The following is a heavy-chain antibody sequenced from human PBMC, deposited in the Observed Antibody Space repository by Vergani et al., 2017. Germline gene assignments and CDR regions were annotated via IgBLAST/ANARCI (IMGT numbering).Heavy chain of an antibody. D-gene: IGHD2-2*01. J-gene: IGHJ5*02. CDR3: ARDLPAAQGKSWFDP. Sequence: QVQLVQSGAEVKKPGASVKVSCKASGYTFTGYYMHWVRQAPGQGLEWMGWINPNSGGTNYAQKFQGRVTMTRDTSISTAYMELSRLRSDDTAVYYCARDLPAAQGKSWFDPWGQGTLVTVSS. CDR2: INPNSGGT. CDR1: GYTFTGYY. V-gene: IGHV1-2*02.